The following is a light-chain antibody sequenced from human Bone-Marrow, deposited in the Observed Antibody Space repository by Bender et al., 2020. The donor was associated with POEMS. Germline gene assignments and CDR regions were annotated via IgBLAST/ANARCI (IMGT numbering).Light chain of an antibody. CDR3: QSYDNSLGGWV. V-gene: IGLV1-40*01. CDR2: GYN. Sequence: QSVLTQAPSASGTPGQRITISCSGTYSNIETNYISWYQHLPGTAPKLLIYGYNNRPSGVPDRFSGSKSGTSASLAITGLQAEDEGDYYCQSYDNSLGGWVFGGGTKLTVL. CDR1: YSNIETNY. J-gene: IGLJ3*02.